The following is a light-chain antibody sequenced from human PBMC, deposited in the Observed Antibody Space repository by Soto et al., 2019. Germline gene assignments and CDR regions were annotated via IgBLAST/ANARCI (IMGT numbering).Light chain of an antibody. CDR2: QAS. V-gene: IGKV1-5*03. CDR3: QRYKSYPCT. Sequence: IQMTQAPSTLSASVGDGVTITCRASQSISSWSAWYQQKPGKAPKLLLYQASSLESGVPSRFSGSGSGTEFTLTISSLQPDDFATYYCQRYKSYPCTFGQGTKVEIK. CDR1: QSISSW. J-gene: IGKJ1*01.